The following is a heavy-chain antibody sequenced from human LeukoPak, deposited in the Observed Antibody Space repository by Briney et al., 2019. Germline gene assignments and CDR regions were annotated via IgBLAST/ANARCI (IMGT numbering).Heavy chain of an antibody. D-gene: IGHD3-22*01. Sequence: ASVKVSCKASGYTFTGYYMHWVRQAPGQGLEWMGWINPNSGGTNYAQKFQGRVTMTRDTSISTAYMELSRLRSDDTAVYYCARVHNYYDSSGYYTDDAFDIWGQGTMVTVSS. J-gene: IGHJ3*02. V-gene: IGHV1-2*02. CDR1: GYTFTGYY. CDR3: ARVHNYYDSSGYYTDDAFDI. CDR2: INPNSGGT.